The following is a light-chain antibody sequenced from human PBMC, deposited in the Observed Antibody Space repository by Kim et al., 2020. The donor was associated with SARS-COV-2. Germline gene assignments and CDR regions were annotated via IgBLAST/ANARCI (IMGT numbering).Light chain of an antibody. J-gene: IGLJ2*01. CDR1: SNDVGDYNF. CDR3: STYTTSTSWL. Sequence: QSALTQPASVSGSPGQSITISCTGTSNDVGDYNFVSWYQQHPGKAPKLIIYDVTNRPSGVSNRFSGSKSGNTASLTISGLQAEDDDDYYCSTYTTSTSWLFGGGTKLTVL. V-gene: IGLV2-14*03. CDR2: DVT.